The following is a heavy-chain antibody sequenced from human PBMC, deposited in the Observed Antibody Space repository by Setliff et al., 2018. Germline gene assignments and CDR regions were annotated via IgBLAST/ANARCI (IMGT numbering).Heavy chain of an antibody. J-gene: IGHJ5*02. V-gene: IGHV3-7*01. CDR1: GFTFNQYW. CDR2: INQGGGAQ. CDR3: ARDVFDFRTGQAGP. Sequence: GESLKISCAASGFTFNQYWMTWVRQAPGKGLEWVANINQGGGAQFYVDSVQGRFTISRDNAKNSLYLQMNSLRVEDTAVYYCARDVFDFRTGQAGPWGQGTLVTVSS. D-gene: IGHD3-3*01.